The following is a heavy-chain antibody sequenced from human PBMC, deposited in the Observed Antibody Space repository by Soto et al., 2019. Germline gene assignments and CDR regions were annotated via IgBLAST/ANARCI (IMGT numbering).Heavy chain of an antibody. CDR2: ISGSGGGT. Sequence: PGGSLRLSCAASGFTFTNYAMSWVRQAPGKGLEWVSAISGSGGGTYYADSVKGRFTISRDNSKTTLYLQMNSLRAEDTAVFYCAKHKGAFSSGWPCDAFDIWGQGTMVTVSS. CDR3: AKHKGAFSSGWPCDAFDI. V-gene: IGHV3-23*01. J-gene: IGHJ3*02. CDR1: GFTFTNYA. D-gene: IGHD6-19*01.